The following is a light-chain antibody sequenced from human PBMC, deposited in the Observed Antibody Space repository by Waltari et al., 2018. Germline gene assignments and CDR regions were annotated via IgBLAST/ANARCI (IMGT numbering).Light chain of an antibody. Sequence: DIVMTKYPATLSVYPGERASLSCRASQNVFGDLAWYQMKIGRAPRLLIFGVSTRATGVPARFSGSGSGTEFTLTISSLQSEDSAVYYGQQYTSWPRTFGQGTKLEI. V-gene: IGKV3-15*01. CDR3: QQYTSWPRT. CDR2: GVS. J-gene: IGKJ2*01. CDR1: QNVFGD.